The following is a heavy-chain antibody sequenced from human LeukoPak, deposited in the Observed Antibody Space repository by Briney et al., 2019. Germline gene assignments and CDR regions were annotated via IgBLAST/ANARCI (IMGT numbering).Heavy chain of an antibody. J-gene: IGHJ2*01. Sequence: GGSLRLSCAASGFTFSSYAMHWVRQAPGKGLEWVAVISYDGSNKYYADSVKGRFTISRDNAKNTLFLQMNSLRAEDTAVYYCARGGSFGPYWYFDLWGRGTLVTVSS. CDR2: ISYDGSNK. CDR3: ARGGSFGPYWYFDL. D-gene: IGHD5-18*01. CDR1: GFTFSSYA. V-gene: IGHV3-30-3*01.